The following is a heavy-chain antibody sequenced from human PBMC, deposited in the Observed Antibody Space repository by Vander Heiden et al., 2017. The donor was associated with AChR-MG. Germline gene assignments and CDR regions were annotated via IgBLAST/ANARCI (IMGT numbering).Heavy chain of an antibody. CDR2: IRGDHTT. D-gene: IGHD2-2*01. V-gene: IGHV3-73*02. Sequence: EVQLVESGGGLVQPGGSLTLSGVASGFTFSGSTLHWVRLASGTGLEWVGRIRGDHTTAYGPSVRGRFSIFRDDSKNTAYLQMNSLKTDDTAVYYCGRHGPYCGSTSCLDYWGQGTVVTVSS. CDR1: GFTFSGST. J-gene: IGHJ4*02. CDR3: GRHGPYCGSTSCLDY.